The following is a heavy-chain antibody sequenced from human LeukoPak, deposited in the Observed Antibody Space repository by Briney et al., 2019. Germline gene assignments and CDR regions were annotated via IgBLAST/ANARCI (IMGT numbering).Heavy chain of an antibody. J-gene: IGHJ6*02. CDR3: ARGSLRKYCSGGSCYYYYYGMDV. Sequence: PSETLSLTCAVYGGSFSGYYWSWIRQPPGKGLEWIGEINHSGSTNYNPSLKSRVTISVDTSKNQFSLKLSSVTAADTAAYYCARGSLRKYCSGGSCYYYYYGMDVWGQGTTVTVSS. V-gene: IGHV4-34*01. D-gene: IGHD2-15*01. CDR1: GGSFSGYY. CDR2: INHSGST.